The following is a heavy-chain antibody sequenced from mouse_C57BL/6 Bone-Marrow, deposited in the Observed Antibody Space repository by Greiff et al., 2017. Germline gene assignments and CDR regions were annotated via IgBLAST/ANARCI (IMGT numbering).Heavy chain of an antibody. CDR1: GYTFTDYE. Sequence: VQLQQSGAELVRPGASVTLSCKASGYTFTDYEMHWVKQTPVHGLEWIGAIDPETGGTAYNQKFTGKAILTADKASSTAYMELRSLTSEDSAVYYCTRRGGSGYGYWGQGTTLTVSS. J-gene: IGHJ2*01. CDR3: TRRGGSGYGY. V-gene: IGHV1-15*01. D-gene: IGHD3-2*02. CDR2: IDPETGGT.